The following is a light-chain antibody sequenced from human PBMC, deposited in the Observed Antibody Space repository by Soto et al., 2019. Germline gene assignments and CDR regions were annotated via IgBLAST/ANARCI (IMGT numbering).Light chain of an antibody. V-gene: IGLV2-14*03. CDR3: SSYTPSSTPFV. Sequence: QSALTQPASVSGSPGQSITISCTGTSSDVGGYNFVSWYQHHPGKAPKLIIYDVNNRPSGVSNRFSGSKSGNTASLTISGLQAEDEADYYCSSYTPSSTPFVFGPGTKLTVL. CDR2: DVN. CDR1: SSDVGGYNF. J-gene: IGLJ1*01.